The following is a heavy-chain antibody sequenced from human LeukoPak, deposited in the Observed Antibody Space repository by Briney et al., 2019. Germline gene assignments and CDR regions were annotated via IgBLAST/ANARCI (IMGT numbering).Heavy chain of an antibody. J-gene: IGHJ4*02. V-gene: IGHV3-74*01. CDR3: ARDSVEWCIFDY. Sequence: GGSLRLSCAASGFTFSSYWMHWVRQAPGKGPVWVASTNRDGSSTAYADSVKGRFTISKDNAKNTLYLLMNSLRAEGTAVYYCARDSVEWCIFDYWGQGTLVTVSS. D-gene: IGHD2-15*01. CDR2: TNRDGSST. CDR1: GFTFSSYW.